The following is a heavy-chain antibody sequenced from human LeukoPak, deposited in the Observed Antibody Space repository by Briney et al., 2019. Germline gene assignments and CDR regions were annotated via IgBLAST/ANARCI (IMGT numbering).Heavy chain of an antibody. CDR2: INSDGSST. CDR3: AAGGSWYYNY. CDR1: GFTFTSYW. J-gene: IGHJ4*02. V-gene: IGHV3-74*01. Sequence: GGSLRLSCAASGFTFTSYWMHWVRQAPGKGLVWVSRINSDGSSTSHADSVKGRFTISRDNAKNSLYLQMDSLRAEDTAVYYCAAGGSWYYNYWGQGTLVTVSS. D-gene: IGHD6-13*01.